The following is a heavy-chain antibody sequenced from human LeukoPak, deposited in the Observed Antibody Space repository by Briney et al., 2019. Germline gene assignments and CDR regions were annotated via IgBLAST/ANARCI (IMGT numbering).Heavy chain of an antibody. D-gene: IGHD6-13*01. CDR1: GYTFSGYY. J-gene: IGHJ1*01. Sequence: ASVKVSCKASGYTFSGYYMHWVRQAPGQGLEWMGWINPNSGGTNYAQTFQGRVTMTRDTSISTAYMELSRLRSDDTAVYYCARGYPLSTTAAGTYFQHWGQGTLVTVSS. CDR2: INPNSGGT. CDR3: ARGYPLSTTAAGTYFQH. V-gene: IGHV1-2*02.